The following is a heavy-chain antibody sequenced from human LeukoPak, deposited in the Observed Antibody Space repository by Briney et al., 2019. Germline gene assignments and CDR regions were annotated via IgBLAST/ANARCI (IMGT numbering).Heavy chain of an antibody. CDR2: IYYTGST. J-gene: IGHJ4*02. D-gene: IGHD4-17*01. CDR3: ARRDYGDWYFDY. Sequence: PSETLSLTCTVSGGSLSSGSYYWGWIRQPPGKGLEWIGSIYYTGSTYYNPSLKSRVTISVDTSKNQFSLNLSSVTAADTAVYYCARRDYGDWYFDYWGQGTLVTVSS. V-gene: IGHV4-39*01. CDR1: GGSLSSGSYY.